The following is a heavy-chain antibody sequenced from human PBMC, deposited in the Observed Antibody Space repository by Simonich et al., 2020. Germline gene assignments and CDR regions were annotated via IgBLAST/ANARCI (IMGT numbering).Heavy chain of an antibody. J-gene: IGHJ6*02. V-gene: IGHV3-43D*04. Sequence: EVQLVESGGVVVQPGGSLRLSCAASGFTFDDYAVPWVRQAPGKGLEWVSLNSWDGGSTYYADSVKGRFTISRDNSKNSLYLQMNSLRAEDTALYYCAKARVAARHYYYYGMDVWGQGTTVTVSS. D-gene: IGHD6-6*01. CDR2: NSWDGGST. CDR3: AKARVAARHYYYYGMDV. CDR1: GFTFDDYA.